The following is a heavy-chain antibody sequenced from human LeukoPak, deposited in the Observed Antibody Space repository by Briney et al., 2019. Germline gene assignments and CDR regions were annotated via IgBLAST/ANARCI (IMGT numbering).Heavy chain of an antibody. V-gene: IGHV3-33*01. Sequence: GGSLRLSCGASGFTLSIYGMHWVRQAPGKGPEWVAVIWFDGSNKYYADSVKGRFTISRDNSKNTLFLQMNSLRAEDTAVYYCGSGTYLYYFDHWGQGTLVTVSS. CDR1: GFTLSIYG. CDR3: GSGTYLYYFDH. D-gene: IGHD1-26*01. J-gene: IGHJ4*02. CDR2: IWFDGSNK.